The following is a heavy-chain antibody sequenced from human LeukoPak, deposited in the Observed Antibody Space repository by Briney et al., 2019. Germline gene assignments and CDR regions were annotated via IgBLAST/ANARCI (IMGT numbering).Heavy chain of an antibody. CDR2: IYHSGST. J-gene: IGHJ4*02. V-gene: IGHV4-4*02. CDR1: GGSISSSNW. CDR3: ARDYCGGDCYPLGGYFDY. D-gene: IGHD2-21*02. Sequence: PSETLSLTCAVSGGSISSSNWWSWVRQPPGKGLEWIGEIYHSGSTNYNPSLKSRVTISVDKSKNQFSLKLSSVTAADTAVYYCARDYCGGDCYPLGGYFDYWGQGTLVTVSS.